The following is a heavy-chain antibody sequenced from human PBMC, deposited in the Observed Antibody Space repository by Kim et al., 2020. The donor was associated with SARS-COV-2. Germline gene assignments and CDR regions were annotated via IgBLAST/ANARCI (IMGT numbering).Heavy chain of an antibody. Sequence: GGSLRLSCAASGFTFSSYAMHWVRQAPGKGLEWVAVISYDGSNKYYADSVKGRCTISRDNSKNTLYLQMNSLRAEDTAVYYCARDDDGYNYNDAFDIWGQGTMVTVSS. CDR2: ISYDGSNK. J-gene: IGHJ3*02. CDR3: ARDDDGYNYNDAFDI. D-gene: IGHD5-12*01. CDR1: GFTFSSYA. V-gene: IGHV3-30-3*01.